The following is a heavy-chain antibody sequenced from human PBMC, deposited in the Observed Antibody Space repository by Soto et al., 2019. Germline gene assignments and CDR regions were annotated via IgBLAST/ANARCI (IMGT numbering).Heavy chain of an antibody. CDR1: GFTFSSYS. CDR3: ARGGSVHGDDVAFDY. CDR2: ISSSSSTI. J-gene: IGHJ4*02. D-gene: IGHD3-16*01. Sequence: GGSLRLSCAASGFTFSSYSVNWVRQAPGKGLEWVSYISSSSSTIYYADSVKGRFTISRDNAKNSLYLQMNSLRDEDTAVYYCARGGSVHGDDVAFDYWGQGTLVPVSS. V-gene: IGHV3-48*02.